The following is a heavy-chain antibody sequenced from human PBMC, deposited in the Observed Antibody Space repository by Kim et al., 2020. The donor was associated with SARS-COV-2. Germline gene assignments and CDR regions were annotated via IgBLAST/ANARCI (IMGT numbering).Heavy chain of an antibody. V-gene: IGHV3-30*18. CDR1: GFTFSSYG. CDR2: ISYDGSNK. J-gene: IGHJ4*02. CDR3: AKDGEYYYGSGRGDY. Sequence: GGSLRLSCAASGFTFSSYGMHWVRQAPGKGLEWVAVISYDGSNKYYADSVKGRFTISRDNSKNTLYLQMNSLRAEDTAVYYCAKDGEYYYGSGRGDYWGQGTLVTVSS. D-gene: IGHD3-10*01.